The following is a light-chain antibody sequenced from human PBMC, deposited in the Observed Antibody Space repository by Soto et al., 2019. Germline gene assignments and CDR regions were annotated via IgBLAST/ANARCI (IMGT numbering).Light chain of an antibody. V-gene: IGLV2-8*01. J-gene: IGLJ1*01. CDR2: EVN. Sequence: QSVLTQPPSASGSPGQSVAISCTGTSSDVGGYNYVSWYQQHPGKAPKLMIYEVNKRPSGVPDRFSGSKSGNTASLTVSGLQAEDEADYYCSSYTDSSNYVFGTGTKVTVL. CDR1: SSDVGGYNY. CDR3: SSYTDSSNYV.